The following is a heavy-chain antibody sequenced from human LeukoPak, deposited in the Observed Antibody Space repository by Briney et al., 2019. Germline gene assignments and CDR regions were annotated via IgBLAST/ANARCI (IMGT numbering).Heavy chain of an antibody. V-gene: IGHV1-2*02. CDR1: GYTFTNYK. J-gene: IGHJ4*02. CDR2: INPNSGDT. CDR3: VRDKNPTVFDY. Sequence: ASVKVSCKASGYTFTNYKIHWVRQAPGQGLEWMGCINPNSGDTNYAQKFQGRVTMTRDTSLSTAYMELSSLRSDDTAVYYCVRDKNPTVFDYWGQGSLVTVSS.